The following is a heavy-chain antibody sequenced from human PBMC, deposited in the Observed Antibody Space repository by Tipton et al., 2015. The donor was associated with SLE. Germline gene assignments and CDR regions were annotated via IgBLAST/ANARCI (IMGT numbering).Heavy chain of an antibody. V-gene: IGHV3-74*01. D-gene: IGHD6-6*01. J-gene: IGHJ3*02. Sequence: SLRLSCAASGFTFSSSWMHWVRQAPGKGLVWVSRINTDGSSTNYADSVKGRFTISRDNSKNTLYLQMNSLRAEDTAVYYCARDHHVYSSSSDAFDIWGQGTMVTVSS. CDR1: GFTFSSSW. CDR2: INTDGSST. CDR3: ARDHHVYSSSSDAFDI.